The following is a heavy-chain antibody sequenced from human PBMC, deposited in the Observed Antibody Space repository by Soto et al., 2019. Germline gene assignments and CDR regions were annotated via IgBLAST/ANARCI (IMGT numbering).Heavy chain of an antibody. D-gene: IGHD2-15*01. J-gene: IGHJ4*02. CDR1: GGSISSGGYS. V-gene: IGHV4-30-2*01. CDR2: IYHSGGT. CDR3: ARGQVVAAQR. Sequence: QLQLQESGSGLVKPSQTLSLTCAVSGGSISSGGYSWSWIRQPPGKGLEWIGYIYHSGGTYYNPTIKSRVTISVDKSKSRCSLKLSSVTAAHTAVYYCARGQVVAAQRRGQGTLVTVSS.